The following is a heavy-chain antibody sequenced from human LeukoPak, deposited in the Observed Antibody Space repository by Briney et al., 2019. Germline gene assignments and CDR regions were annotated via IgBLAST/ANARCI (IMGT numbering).Heavy chain of an antibody. CDR2: KYYSGST. Sequence: PSETLSLTCDVSGVSINTCCYYWTWIRQPPGTGLEWIGYKYYSGSTRYNSSLRSRLTISLDSSKNQFSLRLTSVTAADTAVYYCARGRSYGFDFDSWGPGTLVIVSS. CDR1: GVSINTCCYY. D-gene: IGHD5-18*01. V-gene: IGHV4-61*01. J-gene: IGHJ4*02. CDR3: ARGRSYGFDFDS.